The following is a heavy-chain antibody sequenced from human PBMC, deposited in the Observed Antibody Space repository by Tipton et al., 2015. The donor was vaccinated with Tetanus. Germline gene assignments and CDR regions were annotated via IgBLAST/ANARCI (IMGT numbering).Heavy chain of an antibody. Sequence: TLSLTCTVSGGSISSGGYYWSWIRQHPGKGLEWIGYIYYSGSTYHNPSLKSRVTISVDTSKNQFSLKLSSVTAADTAVYYCARGSGELSFARAGFDYWGQGTLVTVSS. CDR1: GGSISSGGYY. CDR2: IYYSGST. D-gene: IGHD3-16*02. J-gene: IGHJ4*02. CDR3: ARGSGELSFARAGFDY. V-gene: IGHV4-31*03.